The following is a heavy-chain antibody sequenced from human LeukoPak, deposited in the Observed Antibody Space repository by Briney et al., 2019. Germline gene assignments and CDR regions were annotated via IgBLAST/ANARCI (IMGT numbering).Heavy chain of an antibody. CDR1: GGTFSSYA. Sequence: SVKVSCKASGGTFSSYAISWVRQAPGQGLEWMGGIIPIFGTANYAQKFQGRVTTTTDESTSTAYRGLGSLRSKDAAVYYCARDQVITFGGVIVDNNWFDPWGQGTLVTVSS. D-gene: IGHD3-16*02. J-gene: IGHJ5*02. CDR3: ARDQVITFGGVIVDNNWFDP. V-gene: IGHV1-69*05. CDR2: IIPIFGTA.